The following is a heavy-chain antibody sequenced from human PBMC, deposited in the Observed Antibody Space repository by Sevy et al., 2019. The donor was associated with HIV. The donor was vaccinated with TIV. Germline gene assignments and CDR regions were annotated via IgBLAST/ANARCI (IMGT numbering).Heavy chain of an antibody. Sequence: GGSLRLSCAGSGFDVSNNYMSWVRQAPGKGLEWFSIIYSSGTTYYADSVKGRFTISSDKSKNTVYLQMSSLRADDTAFYHCARDYSRRPGWFDPWGQGTLVTVSS. V-gene: IGHV3-53*01. CDR3: ARDYSRRPGWFDP. D-gene: IGHD6-13*01. CDR2: IYSSGTT. J-gene: IGHJ5*02. CDR1: GFDVSNNY.